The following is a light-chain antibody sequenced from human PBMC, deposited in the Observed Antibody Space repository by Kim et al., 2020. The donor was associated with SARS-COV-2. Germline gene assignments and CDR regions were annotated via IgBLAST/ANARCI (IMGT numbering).Light chain of an antibody. CDR1: SGISLGSYG. CDR2: YYSDSSK. V-gene: IGLV5-45*01. CDR3: LIWNSSAWV. Sequence: LTWTASSGISLGSYGRFWYQQKPESPPRYLLSYYSDSSKHLGSGVPSRFSGSKDASSNAGILVISELQSEDEADYYCLIWNSSAWVFGGGTQLTVL. J-gene: IGLJ3*02.